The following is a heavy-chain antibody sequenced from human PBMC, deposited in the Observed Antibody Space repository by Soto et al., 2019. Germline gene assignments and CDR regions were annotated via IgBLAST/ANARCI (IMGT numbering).Heavy chain of an antibody. CDR1: GGSISSGDYY. CDR3: ARDRYYGSGTETYSMDV. V-gene: IGHV4-30-4*01. CDR2: IYYSGST. D-gene: IGHD3-10*01. Sequence: PSETLSLTCTVSGGSISSGDYYWSWIRQPPGKGLEWIGYIYYSGSTYYNPSLKSRVTISVDTSKNQFSLKLSSVTAADTAVYYCARDRYYGSGTETYSMDVWGQGTTVTVSS. J-gene: IGHJ6*02.